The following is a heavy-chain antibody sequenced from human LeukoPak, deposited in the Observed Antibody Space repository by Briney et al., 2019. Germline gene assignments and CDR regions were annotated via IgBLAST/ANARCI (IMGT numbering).Heavy chain of an antibody. D-gene: IGHD3-22*01. CDR3: ARVWDYDSSGYYVDY. CDR2: IYYSGST. J-gene: IGHJ4*02. CDR1: GGSISSGDYY. V-gene: IGHV4-30-4*08. Sequence: SETLSLTCTVSGGSISSGDYYWSWIRQPPGKGLEWIGYIYYSGSTYYNPSLKSRVTISVDTSKNQFSLKLSSVTAADTAVYYCARVWDYDSSGYYVDYWGQGTLVTVSS.